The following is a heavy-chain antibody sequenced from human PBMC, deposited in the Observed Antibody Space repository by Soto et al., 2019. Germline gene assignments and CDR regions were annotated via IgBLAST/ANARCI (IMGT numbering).Heavy chain of an antibody. D-gene: IGHD2-2*01. V-gene: IGHV3-30*18. CDR3: AKGLLVGDIVVVPAAGDDYFDY. CDR2: ISYDGSNK. Sequence: GGALRLSCAASGFTFCRYGLHWVRQAPGKGLEWVAVISYDGSNKYYADSVKGRFTISRDNSKNTLYLQMNSLRAEDTAVYYCAKGLLVGDIVVVPAAGDDYFDYWGQGTLVTVSS. J-gene: IGHJ4*02. CDR1: GFTFCRYG.